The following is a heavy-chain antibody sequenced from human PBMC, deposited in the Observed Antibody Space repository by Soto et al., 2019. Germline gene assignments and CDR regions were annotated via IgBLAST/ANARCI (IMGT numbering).Heavy chain of an antibody. CDR1: DFTVSTNY. V-gene: IGHV3-53*01. J-gene: IGHJ6*02. CDR3: ARRSGYYYGMDV. CDR2: IYSGGST. Sequence: EVQLVESGGGLIQPGGSLRLSCAASDFTVSTNYMDWVRQAPGKGPEWVSVIYSGGSTYYADSVKGRFTISRDNSKNTLFLQMNSLRAEDTAVYYCARRSGYYYGMDVWGQGTTVTVSS.